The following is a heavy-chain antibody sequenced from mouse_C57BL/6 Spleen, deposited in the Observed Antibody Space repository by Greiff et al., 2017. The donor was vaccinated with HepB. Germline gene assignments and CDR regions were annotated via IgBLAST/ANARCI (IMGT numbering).Heavy chain of an antibody. Sequence: VQLQESGPGLVKPSQSLSLTCSVTGYSITSGYYWNWIRQFPGNKLEWMGYISYDGSNNYNPSLKNRISITRDTSKNQFFLKLNSVTTEDTATYYCARGVYGYDFDYWGQGTTLTVSS. J-gene: IGHJ2*01. CDR3: ARGVYGYDFDY. CDR1: GYSITSGYY. D-gene: IGHD2-2*01. V-gene: IGHV3-6*01. CDR2: ISYDGSN.